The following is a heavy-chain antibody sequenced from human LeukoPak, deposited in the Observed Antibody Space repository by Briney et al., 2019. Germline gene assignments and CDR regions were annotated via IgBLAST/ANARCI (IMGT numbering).Heavy chain of an antibody. J-gene: IGHJ4*02. CDR1: GVSISSYY. D-gene: IGHD5-18*01. CDR3: ARGAAGYSYG. CDR2: IYYSGST. V-gene: IGHV4-59*01. Sequence: PSETLSLTCTVSGVSISSYYWSWIRQPPGKGLEWIGHIYYSGSTNHNPSLKSRLTISIDTSKNQFSLRLSSVTAADTAVYYCARGAAGYSYGWGQGTLVTVSS.